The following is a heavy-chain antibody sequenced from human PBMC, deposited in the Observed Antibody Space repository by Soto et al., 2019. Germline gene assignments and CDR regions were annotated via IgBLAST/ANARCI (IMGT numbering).Heavy chain of an antibody. V-gene: IGHV4-30-4*01. CDR3: ARVAKIYYDFWSDPETNWFDP. D-gene: IGHD3-3*01. CDR2: IYYSGST. Sequence: TLSLTCTVSGGSISSGDYYWSWIRQPPGKGLEWIGYIYYSGSTYYNPSLKSRVTISVDTSKNQFSLKLSSVTAADTAVYYCARVAKIYYDFWSDPETNWFDPWGQGTLVTVSS. J-gene: IGHJ5*02. CDR1: GGSISSGDYY.